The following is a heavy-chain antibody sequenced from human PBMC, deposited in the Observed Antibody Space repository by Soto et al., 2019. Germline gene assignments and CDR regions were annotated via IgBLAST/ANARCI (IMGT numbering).Heavy chain of an antibody. CDR3: ARVNYGDYYYGMDV. CDR1: GGSINYSY. D-gene: IGHD4-17*01. Sequence: PSETLSLTCTVSGGSINYSYWNWIRQPPGNGLEWIGYISYTGSANYNASLKSRLTISVDTSKNQFSLKLSSVTAADTALYYCARVNYGDYYYGMDVWGQGTTVTVSS. J-gene: IGHJ6*02. V-gene: IGHV4-59*12. CDR2: ISYTGSA.